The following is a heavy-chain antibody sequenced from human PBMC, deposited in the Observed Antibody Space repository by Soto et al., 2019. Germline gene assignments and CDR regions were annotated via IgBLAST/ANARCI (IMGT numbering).Heavy chain of an antibody. J-gene: IGHJ3*02. CDR1: GFTFTNSA. CDR2: ISAYNGNT. V-gene: IGHV1-18*01. Sequence: ASVKVSCKASGFTFTNSAVQWVRQARGQGLEWIGWISAYNGNTNYAQKLQGRVTMTTDTSTSTAYMELRSLRSDDTAVYYCARGYYYDSSVVAFDIWGQGTMVTVSS. D-gene: IGHD3-22*01. CDR3: ARGYYYDSSVVAFDI.